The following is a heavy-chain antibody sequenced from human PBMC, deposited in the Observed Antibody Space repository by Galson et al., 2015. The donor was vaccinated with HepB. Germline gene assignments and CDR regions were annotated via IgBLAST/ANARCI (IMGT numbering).Heavy chain of an antibody. CDR3: ARRGAGYGTYYYNMDV. J-gene: IGHJ6*03. CDR1: GYSFTSYW. D-gene: IGHD1-14*01. V-gene: IGHV5-51*01. Sequence: QSGAEVKKPGESLKISCKGSGYSFTSYWIDWVRQMPGKGLEWMGIIYPGDSNTRYSPSFQGQVSISVDKSISTAYLQWSSLKASDTAIYYCARRGAGYGTYYYNMDVWGKGTTVTVSS. CDR2: IYPGDSNT.